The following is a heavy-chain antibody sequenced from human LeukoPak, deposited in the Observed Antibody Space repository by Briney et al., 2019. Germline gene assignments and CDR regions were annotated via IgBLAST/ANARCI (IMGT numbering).Heavy chain of an antibody. CDR2: INPSGGST. J-gene: IGHJ4*02. CDR3: ASGIVGASTDC. V-gene: IGHV1-46*01. Sequence: ASVKVSCKASGYTFTNYYIHWVRQAPGQGLEWMGIINPSGGSTSCAQKFQGRVTMTRDMSTSTVYMELSSLRSEDTAVYYCASGIVGASTDCWGQGTLVTVSS. CDR1: GYTFTNYY. D-gene: IGHD1-26*01.